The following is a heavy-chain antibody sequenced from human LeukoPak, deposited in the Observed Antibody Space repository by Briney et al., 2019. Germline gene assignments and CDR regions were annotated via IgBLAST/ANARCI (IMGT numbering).Heavy chain of an antibody. J-gene: IGHJ5*02. D-gene: IGHD3-22*01. CDR3: ARGQYYYDRSWFDP. V-gene: IGHV1-2*02. CDR2: INPNSGGT. Sequence: ASVKVSCKASGYTFTGYYMHWVRQAPGQGLEGVGWINPNSGGTNYAQKFQGRVTMTRDTPISTAYMELSRLRSQDPAVCYCARGQYYYDRSWFDPWGQGTLVTVSS. CDR1: GYTFTGYY.